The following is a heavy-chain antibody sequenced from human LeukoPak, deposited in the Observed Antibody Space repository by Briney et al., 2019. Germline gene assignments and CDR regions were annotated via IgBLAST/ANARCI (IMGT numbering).Heavy chain of an antibody. J-gene: IGHJ4*02. V-gene: IGHV5-51*01. D-gene: IGHD3-9*01. CDR1: GYSFTSYW. Sequence: GESLKISCKGSGYSFTSYWIGWVRQMPGKGLEWMGIIYPGDSDTRYSPPFQGQVTISADKSISTAYLQWSSLKASDTAMYYCARRFYDILTGYYFDYWGQGTLVTVSS. CDR2: IYPGDSDT. CDR3: ARRFYDILTGYYFDY.